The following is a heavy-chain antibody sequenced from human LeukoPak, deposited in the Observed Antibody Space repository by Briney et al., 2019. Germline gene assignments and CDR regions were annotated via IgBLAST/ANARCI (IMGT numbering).Heavy chain of an antibody. J-gene: IGHJ4*02. V-gene: IGHV4-39*07. CDR2: IYYSGST. Sequence: SETLSLTCTVSGGSISSSNYYWGWIRQPPGKGLEWIGSIYYSGSTYYNPSLKSRVTISVDTSKNQFSLKLSSVTAADTAVYYCARGRGDYWGQGTLVTVSS. CDR1: GGSISSSNYY. CDR3: ARGRGDY.